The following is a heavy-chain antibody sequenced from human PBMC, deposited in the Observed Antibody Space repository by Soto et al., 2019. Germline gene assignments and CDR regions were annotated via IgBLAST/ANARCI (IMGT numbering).Heavy chain of an antibody. CDR1: GFTFSDHY. Sequence: QVQVVESGGGLVYPGGSLRLSCEASGFTFSDHYMSWVRPAPGKGLEWISHISGDGGSTLAYADSVKGRFTISRDNAKNSLYLQMNSLSAEDTAVYYCARERQPASYTGLDVWGQGTTVTVSS. V-gene: IGHV3-11*01. CDR3: ARERQPASYTGLDV. J-gene: IGHJ6*02. CDR2: ISGDGGSTL. D-gene: IGHD4-4*01.